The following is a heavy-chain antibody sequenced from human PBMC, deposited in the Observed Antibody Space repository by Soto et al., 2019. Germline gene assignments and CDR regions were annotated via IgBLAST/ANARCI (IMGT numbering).Heavy chain of an antibody. Sequence: ASVKVSCKASGYTFTSYGISWVRQAPGQGLEWMGWISAYNGNTNYAQKLQGRVTMTTDTSTSTAYMELRSLRFDDTAVYYCARDGSPNFWSGYYTGEWFDPWGQGTLVTVPS. CDR2: ISAYNGNT. J-gene: IGHJ5*02. V-gene: IGHV1-18*01. CDR3: ARDGSPNFWSGYYTGEWFDP. CDR1: GYTFTSYG. D-gene: IGHD3-3*01.